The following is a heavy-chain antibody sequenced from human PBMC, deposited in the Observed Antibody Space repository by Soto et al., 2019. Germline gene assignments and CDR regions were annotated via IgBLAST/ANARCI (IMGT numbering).Heavy chain of an antibody. CDR1: GYTFTSYG. J-gene: IGHJ6*04. D-gene: IGHD2-2*01. CDR3: ARDHCSSTSGDLGYYYYGMDV. CDR2: ISAYNGNT. Sequence: QVQLVQSGAEVKKPGASVKVSCKASGYTFTSYGISWVRQAPGQGLEWMGWISAYNGNTNYAQQLQGRGTMTTDTSTSTAYMELSSLRSDDKAGYSCARDHCSSTSGDLGYYYYGMDVWGKGPTVTVAS. V-gene: IGHV1-18*01.